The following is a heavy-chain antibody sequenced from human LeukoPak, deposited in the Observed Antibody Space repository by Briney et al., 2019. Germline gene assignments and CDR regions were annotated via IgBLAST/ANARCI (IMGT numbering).Heavy chain of an antibody. D-gene: IGHD3-3*01. J-gene: IGHJ4*02. Sequence: GRSLRLSGAASGFTFSSYAMHWVRQAPGKGLEWVAVISYDGSNKYYADSVKGRFTISRDNSKNTLYLQMNSLRAEDTAVYYCARDLEVTYYDFWSGYYGPDYWGQGTLVTVSS. CDR3: ARDLEVTYYDFWSGYYGPDY. CDR2: ISYDGSNK. CDR1: GFTFSSYA. V-gene: IGHV3-30-3*01.